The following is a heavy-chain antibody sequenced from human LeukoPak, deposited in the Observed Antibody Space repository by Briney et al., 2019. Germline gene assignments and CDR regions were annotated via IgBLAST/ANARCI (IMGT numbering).Heavy chain of an antibody. CDR1: GFTFSDYY. CDR3: ARGDDSGYYDYFDY. J-gene: IGHJ4*02. D-gene: IGHD3-22*01. Sequence: QPGGSLRLSCAASGFTFSDYYLSWVRQAPGKGLEWVSTIYTGGNTYYAASVKGRFTISRDFSKNTVFLHMNSLRAEDTAMYYCARGDDSGYYDYFDYWGQGALVTVSS. CDR2: IYTGGNT. V-gene: IGHV3-53*01.